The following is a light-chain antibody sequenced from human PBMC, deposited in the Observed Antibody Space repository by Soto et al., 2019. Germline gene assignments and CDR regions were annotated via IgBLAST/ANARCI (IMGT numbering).Light chain of an antibody. Sequence: EIVLTQSPGTLSLSPGERATLSCRASQSVSSTYLAWYQLKPGQPPRLLIYAASSRATGIPDRFSGSGSGTYVTLTISRVEPKDVAVFYCQQYGNSPPYTFGPGTKLEIK. J-gene: IGKJ2*01. CDR1: QSVSSTY. CDR3: QQYGNSPPYT. V-gene: IGKV3-20*01. CDR2: AAS.